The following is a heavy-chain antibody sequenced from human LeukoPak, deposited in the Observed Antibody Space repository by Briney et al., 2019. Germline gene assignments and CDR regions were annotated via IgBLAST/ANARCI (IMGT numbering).Heavy chain of an antibody. Sequence: GESLKISCKGSGYSFTSYWIGWVRQMPGKGLEWMGIIYPGDSDTRYSPSFQGQVTILADKSISTAYLQWSSLKASDTAMYYCARLPLYCSGGSCYSTNYYYGMDVWGQGTTVTVSS. V-gene: IGHV5-51*01. CDR3: ARLPLYCSGGSCYSTNYYYGMDV. CDR2: IYPGDSDT. J-gene: IGHJ6*02. CDR1: GYSFTSYW. D-gene: IGHD2-15*01.